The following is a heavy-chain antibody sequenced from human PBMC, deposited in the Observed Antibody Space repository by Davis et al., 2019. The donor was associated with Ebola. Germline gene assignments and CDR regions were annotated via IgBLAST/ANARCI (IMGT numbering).Heavy chain of an antibody. CDR1: GFTLSSYN. D-gene: IGHD3-22*01. V-gene: IGHV3-48*02. Sequence: PGGSLRLSCTASGFTLSSYNMHWVRQAPGKGLEWVSYISSSSDLMRYADSVKGRFTISRDNAKNSLYLQIDNLTDEDTAVYYCARDRGYYDSPGYFDYWGQGTLVTVSS. J-gene: IGHJ4*02. CDR3: ARDRGYYDSPGYFDY. CDR2: ISSSSDLM.